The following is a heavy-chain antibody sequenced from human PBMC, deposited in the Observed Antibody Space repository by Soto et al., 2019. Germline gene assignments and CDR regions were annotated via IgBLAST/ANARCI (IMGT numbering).Heavy chain of an antibody. J-gene: IGHJ4*02. CDR3: VSWVSAHFDY. D-gene: IGHD2-8*01. CDR1: GFTFSTYA. V-gene: IGHV3-48*01. CDR2: ISSSSATI. Sequence: PGGSLRLSCAASGFTFSTYAVNWLRQAPGKGLEWLSYISSSSATIYYADSVKGRFTISRDNGKNSLFLQMNSLRGEATAVYYCVSWVSAHFDYWGQGTVVTVSS.